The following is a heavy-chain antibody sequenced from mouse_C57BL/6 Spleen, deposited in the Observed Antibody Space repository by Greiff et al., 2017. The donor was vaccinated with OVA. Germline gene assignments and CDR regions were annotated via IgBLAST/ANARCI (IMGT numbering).Heavy chain of an antibody. CDR1: GYTFTSYW. Sequence: QVQLQQPGAELVMPGASVKLSCKASGYTFTSYWMHWVKQRPGQGLEWIGEIDPSDSYTNYNQKFKGKSTLTVDKSSSTAYMQLISLTTEDSAVYYCASTDYWGQGTTLTVSS. CDR2: IDPSDSYT. CDR3: ASTDY. J-gene: IGHJ2*01. V-gene: IGHV1-69*01.